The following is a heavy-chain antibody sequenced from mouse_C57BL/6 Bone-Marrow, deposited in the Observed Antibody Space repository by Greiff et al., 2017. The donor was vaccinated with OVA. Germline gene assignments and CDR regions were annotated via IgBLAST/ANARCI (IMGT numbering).Heavy chain of an antibody. D-gene: IGHD3-2*02. CDR1: GYTFTSYW. CDR3: ASSDLPHYYAMDY. CDR2: IDPANGNT. Sequence: VQLQQPGAELVKPGASVKLSCKASGYTFTSYWMHWVKQRPEQGLEWIGRIDPANGNTKYAPKFQGKATITADTSSNTAYLQLSSLTSEDTAIYDCASSDLPHYYAMDYWGQGTSVTVSS. J-gene: IGHJ4*01. V-gene: IGHV14-3*01.